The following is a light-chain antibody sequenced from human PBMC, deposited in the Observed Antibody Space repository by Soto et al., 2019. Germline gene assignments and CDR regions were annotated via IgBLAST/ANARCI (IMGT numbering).Light chain of an antibody. CDR3: QQRTNWLT. V-gene: IGKV3-11*01. Sequence: EIVLTQYPATLSLSPGERATLSCRASQNVSTYFAWYQQKPGQAPRLLIYDASNRATGIPARFSGSGSGTDFTLTISSLEPEDFAVYYCQQRTNWLTFGPGTKVDIK. J-gene: IGKJ3*01. CDR2: DAS. CDR1: QNVSTY.